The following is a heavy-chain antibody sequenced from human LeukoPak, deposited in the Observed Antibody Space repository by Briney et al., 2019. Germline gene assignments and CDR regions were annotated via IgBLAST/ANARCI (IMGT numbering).Heavy chain of an antibody. J-gene: IGHJ4*02. CDR1: GFTFSSYA. CDR2: IKEDGSEI. CDR3: ARDRGYSTFDY. V-gene: IGHV3-7*01. D-gene: IGHD4-23*01. Sequence: GGSLRLSCAASGFTFSSYAMSWVRQAPGKGLEWVANIKEDGSEINYVDSVKGRFTISRDNAKNSLYLQMSSLRVDDTAVYYCARDRGYSTFDYWGQGTLVTVSS.